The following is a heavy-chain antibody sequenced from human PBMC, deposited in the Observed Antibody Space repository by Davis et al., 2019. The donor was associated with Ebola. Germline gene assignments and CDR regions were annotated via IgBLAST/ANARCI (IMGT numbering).Heavy chain of an antibody. D-gene: IGHD5-18*01. J-gene: IGHJ6*02. V-gene: IGHV4-34*01. Sequence: GSLRLSCAASGFTFSSYSMNWVRQPPGKGLEWIGEINHSGSTNYNPSLKSRVTISVDTSKNQFSLKLSSVTAADTAVYYCARGVFVDTAMVGLYYYYGMDVWGQGTTVTVSS. CDR3: ARGVFVDTAMVGLYYYYGMDV. CDR1: GFTFSSYS. CDR2: INHSGST.